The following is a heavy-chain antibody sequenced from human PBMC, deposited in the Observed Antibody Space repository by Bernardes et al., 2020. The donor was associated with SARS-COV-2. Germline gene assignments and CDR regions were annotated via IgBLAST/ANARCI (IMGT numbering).Heavy chain of an antibody. V-gene: IGHV3-13*05. Sequence: GGSLRLSCAASGFTFSSHDMHWVRQGIGKGLEWVSSITAYGDPDYVDSVKGRFTISRENAENSLYLQMNSLRAGDTAVYYCARMVAGDHSSGMDVWGQGTTVTVSS. J-gene: IGHJ6*02. CDR3: ARMVAGDHSSGMDV. CDR1: GFTFSSHD. CDR2: ITAYGDP. D-gene: IGHD6-19*01.